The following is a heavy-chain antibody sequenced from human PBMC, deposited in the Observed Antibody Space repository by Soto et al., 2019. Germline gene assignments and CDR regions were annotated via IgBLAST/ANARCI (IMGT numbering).Heavy chain of an antibody. D-gene: IGHD3-22*01. J-gene: IGHJ3*02. V-gene: IGHV4-59*01. CDR1: GGSISSYY. CDR2: IYYSGST. CDR3: ARSGDSRGYSGDDAFDI. Sequence: SETLSLTCTVSGGSISSYYWSWIRQPPGKGLEWIGYIYYSGSTNYNPSLKSRVTISVDTSKNQFSLKLSSVTAADTAVYSCARSGDSRGYSGDDAFDIWGQGTMVTVSS.